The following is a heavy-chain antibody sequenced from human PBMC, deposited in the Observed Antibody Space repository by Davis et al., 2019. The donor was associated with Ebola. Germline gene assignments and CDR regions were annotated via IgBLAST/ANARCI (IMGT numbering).Heavy chain of an antibody. V-gene: IGHV1-46*01. CDR3: ARLAIFGVVTSIDSFDI. CDR2: INPSAGST. J-gene: IGHJ3*02. Sequence: SVTVSCKASGYTFTNYYMHWVRQAPGQGLEWMGLINPSAGSTIYAHKFQGRLTMTRDTSTSTAYMELSSLRSEDTAVYYCARLAIFGVVTSIDSFDIWGQGTMVTVSS. D-gene: IGHD3-3*01. CDR1: GYTFTNYY.